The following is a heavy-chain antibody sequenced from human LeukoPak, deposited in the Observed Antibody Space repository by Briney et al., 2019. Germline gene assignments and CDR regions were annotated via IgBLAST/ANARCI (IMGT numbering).Heavy chain of an antibody. J-gene: IGHJ3*02. Sequence: SETLSLTCTVSGGSISSYYWSWIRQPPGKGLEWIGYIYYSGSTNYNPSLKSRVTISVDTPKNQFSLKLSSVTAADTAVYYCARALYGYSYGLGSAFDIWGQGTMVTVSS. CDR2: IYYSGST. CDR1: GGSISSYY. D-gene: IGHD5-18*01. V-gene: IGHV4-59*01. CDR3: ARALYGYSYGLGSAFDI.